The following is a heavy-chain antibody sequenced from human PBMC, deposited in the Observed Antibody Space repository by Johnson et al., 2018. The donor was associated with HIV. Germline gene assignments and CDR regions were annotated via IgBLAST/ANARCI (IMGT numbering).Heavy chain of an antibody. CDR3: TDYNVWTKRAFDI. Sequence: EVQLVESGGGLVKPGGSLRLSCAASGFTFSDYYMSWIRQAPGKGLEWVGRIKSKTDGGTTDYAAPVKGRFTISRDDSKNTLYLQMNSLKIEDTAVYYCTDYNVWTKRAFDIWGQGTMVTVSS. CDR2: IKSKTDGGTT. CDR1: GFTFSDYY. J-gene: IGHJ3*02. D-gene: IGHD3-10*02. V-gene: IGHV3-15*01.